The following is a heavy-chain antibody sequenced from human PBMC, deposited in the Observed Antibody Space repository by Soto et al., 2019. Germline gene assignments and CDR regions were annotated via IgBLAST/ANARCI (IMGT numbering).Heavy chain of an antibody. Sequence: QVQLVQSGAEVKKPGASVKVSCKASGYTFTSYAMHWVRQAPGQRLEWMGWINAGNGNTKYSQKFQGRVTITRDTYASTAYMELSSLRSEDTAVYYCARDRQIRFLEWLFSPWFDPWGQGTLVTVSS. CDR2: INAGNGNT. V-gene: IGHV1-3*01. CDR1: GYTFTSYA. CDR3: ARDRQIRFLEWLFSPWFDP. J-gene: IGHJ5*02. D-gene: IGHD3-3*01.